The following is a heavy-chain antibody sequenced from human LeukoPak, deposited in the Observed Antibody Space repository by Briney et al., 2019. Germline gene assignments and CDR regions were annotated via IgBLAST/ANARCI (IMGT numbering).Heavy chain of an antibody. Sequence: PSGGSLRLSCAASGFTFSSYSMNWVRQATGKALEGVSYISSGSSTIYYADSVKGRFTISRDNAKNSLYLQMNSLRDEDTAVYYCANTYYDYVWGSNWGQGTLVTVSS. CDR2: ISSGSSTI. D-gene: IGHD3-16*01. CDR1: GFTFSSYS. J-gene: IGHJ4*02. V-gene: IGHV3-48*02. CDR3: ANTYYDYVWGSN.